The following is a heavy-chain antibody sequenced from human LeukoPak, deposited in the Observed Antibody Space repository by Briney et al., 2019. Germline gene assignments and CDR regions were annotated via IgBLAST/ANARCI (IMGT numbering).Heavy chain of an antibody. D-gene: IGHD2-2*01. V-gene: IGHV4-59*11. J-gene: IGHJ6*03. Sequence: PSETLSLACTVSGGSISSHYWSWIRQPPGKGLEWIGYIYYSGSTNYNPSLKSRVTISVDTSKNQFSLKLSSVTAADTAVYYCARERIVAVPAAKGYYYYYMDVWGKGTTVTVSS. CDR1: GGSISSHY. CDR3: ARERIVAVPAAKGYYYYYMDV. CDR2: IYYSGST.